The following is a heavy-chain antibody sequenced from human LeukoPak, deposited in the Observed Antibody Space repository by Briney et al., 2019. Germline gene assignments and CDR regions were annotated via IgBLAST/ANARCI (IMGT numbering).Heavy chain of an antibody. CDR1: GFTFSDYY. Sequence: AGGSLRLSCAASGFTFSDYYMSWIRQAPGKGLEWVSYISSSGSTIYYADSVKGRFTISRDNSKNTLYLQMNSLRAEDTAVYYCSLDCSSTSCYSFDYWGQGTLVTVSS. CDR3: SLDCSSTSCYSFDY. CDR2: ISSSGSTI. J-gene: IGHJ4*02. D-gene: IGHD2-2*01. V-gene: IGHV3-11*04.